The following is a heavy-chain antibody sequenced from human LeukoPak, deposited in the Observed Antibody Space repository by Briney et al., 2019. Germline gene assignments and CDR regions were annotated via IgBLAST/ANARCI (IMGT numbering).Heavy chain of an antibody. CDR2: ISSSSSYI. Sequence: PGGSLRLSCAASGFTFSSYSMNWVRQAPGKGLEWVSSISSSSSYIYYADSVKGRFTISRDNAKNSLYLQMNSLRAEDTAVYYCARDLVVVPAATFDYWGQGTLVTVSS. J-gene: IGHJ4*02. CDR1: GFTFSSYS. V-gene: IGHV3-21*01. D-gene: IGHD2-2*01. CDR3: ARDLVVVPAATFDY.